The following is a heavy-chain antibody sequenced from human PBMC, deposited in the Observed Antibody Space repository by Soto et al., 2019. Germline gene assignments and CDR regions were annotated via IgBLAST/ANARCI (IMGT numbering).Heavy chain of an antibody. Sequence: PSQTLSLTCAISGDSVSSNTAAWNWIRSSPSRGLEWLGRTYYRSNWRHDYAVSVKSRIPVNPDTSKNHFSLQLNSVTPDDTAVYYCARGVAGSGFDLWGPGTLVTVSS. D-gene: IGHD6-19*01. CDR1: GDSVSSNTAA. CDR2: TYYRSNWRH. J-gene: IGHJ4*02. CDR3: ARGVAGSGFDL. V-gene: IGHV6-1*01.